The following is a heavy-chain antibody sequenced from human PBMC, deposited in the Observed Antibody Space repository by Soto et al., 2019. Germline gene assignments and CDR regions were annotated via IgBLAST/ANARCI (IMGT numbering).Heavy chain of an antibody. CDR2: MGTKTNNYVT. Sequence: PGGSLRLSCAASGFAFRGSTVHWVRQAPGKGLEWIGRMGTKTNNYVTTYIESIKGRFTVSRDDSTNMAFLQMNSLKAEDTAVYYCTTLIYCNTSSCYLYWGQGT. CDR1: GFAFRGST. V-gene: IGHV3-73*01. CDR3: TTLIYCNTSSCYLY. D-gene: IGHD2-2*01. J-gene: IGHJ4*02.